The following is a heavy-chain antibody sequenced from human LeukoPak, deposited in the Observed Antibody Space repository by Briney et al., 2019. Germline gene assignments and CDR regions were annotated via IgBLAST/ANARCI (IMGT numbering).Heavy chain of an antibody. D-gene: IGHD3-10*01. Sequence: PGGSLRLSCAASGFTFSGYGMYSVPQAPGKGLEWVTFIRYDGSDKYYADSVKGRFTISRDDSKSIDYMQMNMLETEDAAVYYCTRGITILRDTYMRYSYYYYMDVWGKGTTVTISS. CDR2: IRYDGSDK. CDR1: GFTFSGYG. CDR3: TRGITILRDTYMRYSYYYYMDV. J-gene: IGHJ6*03. V-gene: IGHV3-30*02.